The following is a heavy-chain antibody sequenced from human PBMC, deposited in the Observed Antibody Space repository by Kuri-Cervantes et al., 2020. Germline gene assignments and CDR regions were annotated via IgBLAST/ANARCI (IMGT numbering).Heavy chain of an antibody. CDR1: GFTFSSYA. J-gene: IGHJ6*02. Sequence: GESLKISCAASGFTFSSYAMHWVRQAPGKGLEWVAVISYDGSNKYYADSVKGRFTISRDNSKNTLYLQMNSLRAEDTAVYYCARDGPKSSGGYEHTYYYYGMDVWGQGTTVTVSS. CDR3: ARDGPKSSGGYEHTYYYYGMDV. D-gene: IGHD5-12*01. V-gene: IGHV3-30*01. CDR2: ISYDGSNK.